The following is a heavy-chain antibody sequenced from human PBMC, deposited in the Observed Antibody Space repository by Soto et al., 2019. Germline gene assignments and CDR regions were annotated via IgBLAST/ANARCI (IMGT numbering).Heavy chain of an antibody. CDR2: IWNDGSNE. CDR3: ARDQTDSGGYSDS. V-gene: IGHV3-33*01. CDR1: GFPFSSFG. J-gene: IGHJ4*02. D-gene: IGHD2-15*01. Sequence: GGSLRLSCEAPGFPFSSFGIHWVRQAPGKGLEWLAIIWNDGSNEYYADSVKGRFTISRDNSKNTVYLQVSNLRAEDTAVYFCARDQTDSGGYSDSWGQGTPVTVSS.